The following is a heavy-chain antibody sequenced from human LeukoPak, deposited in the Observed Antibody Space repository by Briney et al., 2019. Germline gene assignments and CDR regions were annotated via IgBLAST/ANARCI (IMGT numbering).Heavy chain of an antibody. J-gene: IGHJ4*02. CDR1: GFTFSSYS. D-gene: IGHD3-22*01. CDR2: ISSSSSYI. V-gene: IGHV3-21*01. Sequence: GGSLRLSCAASGFTFSSYSMNWVRQAPEKGLEWVSSISSSSSYIYYADSVKGRFTISRDNAKNSLYLQMNSLRAEDTAVYYCARDDFYDSSGYPFGYRGQGTLVTVSS. CDR3: ARDDFYDSSGYPFGY.